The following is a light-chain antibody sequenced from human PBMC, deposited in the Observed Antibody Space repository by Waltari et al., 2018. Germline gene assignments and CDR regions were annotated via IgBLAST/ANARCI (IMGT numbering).Light chain of an antibody. V-gene: IGLV1-44*01. CDR3: ASWDDSLNGHVV. CDR2: SNN. CDR1: SSNIGSHT. J-gene: IGLJ2*01. Sequence: QSVLTQPPSASGTPGQRVTISCSGSSSNIGSHTVHWYQHLPGTAPPLLIFSNNRRPAGVPDRVSGSKSGTSASLAISGLQSEDEADYYCASWDDSLNGHVVFGGGTKLTIL.